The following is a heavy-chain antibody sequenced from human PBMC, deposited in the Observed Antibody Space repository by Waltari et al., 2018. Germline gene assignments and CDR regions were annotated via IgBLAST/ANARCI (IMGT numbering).Heavy chain of an antibody. V-gene: IGHV4-59*01. CDR1: GGSISSYY. Sequence: QVQLQESGPGLVKPSETLSLTCTVSGGSISSYYWSWIRQPPGKGLEWIGYIYYSGSTNYNPSLKSRVTISVDTSKNQFSLKLSSVTAADTAVYYCAREPIAAAGTDGMDVWGQGTTVTVSS. J-gene: IGHJ6*02. D-gene: IGHD6-13*01. CDR3: AREPIAAAGTDGMDV. CDR2: IYYSGST.